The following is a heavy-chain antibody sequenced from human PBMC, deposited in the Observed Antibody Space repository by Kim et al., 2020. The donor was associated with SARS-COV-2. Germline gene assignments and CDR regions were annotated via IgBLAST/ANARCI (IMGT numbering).Heavy chain of an antibody. J-gene: IGHJ4*02. V-gene: IGHV1-2*06. CDR3: ARGQLVSVAGPFFDY. Sequence: ASVKVSCKASGYTFTGYYMHWVRQAPGQGLEWMGRINPNSGGTNYAQKFQGRVTMTRDTSISTAYMELSRLRSDDTAVYYCARGQLVSVAGPFFDYWGQGTLVTVSS. CDR2: INPNSGGT. D-gene: IGHD6-19*01. CDR1: GYTFTGYY.